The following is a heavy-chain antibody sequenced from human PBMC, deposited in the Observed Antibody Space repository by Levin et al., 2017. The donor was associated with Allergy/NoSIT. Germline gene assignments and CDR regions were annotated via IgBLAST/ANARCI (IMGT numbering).Heavy chain of an antibody. CDR2: ISNNGGRT. J-gene: IGHJ4*02. CDR3: VKTGDYGALGY. V-gene: IGHV3-64D*06. Sequence: GGSLRLSCSASGFTFNKNTMQWVRQAPGKGLEHVSAISNNGGRTYYTDSVKGRFTVSRDNSKNTVYLQMSSLRPEDTAMYHCVKTGDYGALGYWGQGTLVTVSS. D-gene: IGHD4-17*01. CDR1: GFTFNKNT.